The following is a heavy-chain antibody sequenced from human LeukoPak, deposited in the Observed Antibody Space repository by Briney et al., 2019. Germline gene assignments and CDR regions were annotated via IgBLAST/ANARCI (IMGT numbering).Heavy chain of an antibody. J-gene: IGHJ4*02. Sequence: PSETLSLTCAVYGGSFSGYYWSWIRQPPGKGLEWIGEINHSGSTNYNPSLKSRVTISVDKSKNQFSLKLSSVTAADTAVYYCARGPGGYDFWSGRFDYWGQGTLVTVSS. D-gene: IGHD3-3*01. CDR2: INHSGST. CDR3: ARGPGGYDFWSGRFDY. CDR1: GGSFSGYY. V-gene: IGHV4-34*01.